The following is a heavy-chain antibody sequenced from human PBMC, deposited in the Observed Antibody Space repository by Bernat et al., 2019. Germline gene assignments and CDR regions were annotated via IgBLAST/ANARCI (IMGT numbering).Heavy chain of an antibody. CDR1: GFIFANAL. J-gene: IGHJ4*02. Sequence: EVQLLESGGGLVQPGESLRLSCTGSGFIFANALMTWVRQAPGKGLEWVGRISSDTDGGTIDYAVPVRGRITIARDDSRDTLYLQMDSLKTEDTAVDYCAGGKTRDYWGQGTLVTVSS. D-gene: IGHD2-15*01. V-gene: IGHV3-15*01. CDR2: ISSDTDGGTI. CDR3: AGGKTRDY.